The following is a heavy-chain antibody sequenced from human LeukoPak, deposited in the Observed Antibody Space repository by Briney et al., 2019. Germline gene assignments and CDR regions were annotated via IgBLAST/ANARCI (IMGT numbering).Heavy chain of an antibody. Sequence: GRSLRLSCAASGFTFSSYGMHWVRQAPGKGLEWVAVISYDGSNKYYADSVKGRFTISRDSSKNTLYLQMNSLRAEDTAVYYCAKSRGCSSTSCLVDYWGQGTLVTVSS. J-gene: IGHJ4*02. CDR3: AKSRGCSSTSCLVDY. CDR1: GFTFSSYG. CDR2: ISYDGSNK. V-gene: IGHV3-30*18. D-gene: IGHD2-2*01.